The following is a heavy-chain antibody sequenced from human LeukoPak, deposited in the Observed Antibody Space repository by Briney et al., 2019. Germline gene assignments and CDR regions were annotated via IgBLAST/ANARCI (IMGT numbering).Heavy chain of an antibody. J-gene: IGHJ4*02. D-gene: IGHD6-19*01. CDR2: IYSGGST. V-gene: IGHV3-66*02. CDR3: ARDGSSGWSGIDY. Sequence: QTGGSLRLSCAASGFTFSSYAMSWVRQAPGKGLEWVSVIYSGGSTYYADSVKGRFTISRDNVKNTLYLQMNSLRVEDTAVYYCARDGSSGWSGIDYWGQGTLVTVSS. CDR1: GFTFSSYA.